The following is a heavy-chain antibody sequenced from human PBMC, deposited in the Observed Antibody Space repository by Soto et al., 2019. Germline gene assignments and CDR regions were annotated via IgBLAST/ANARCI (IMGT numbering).Heavy chain of an antibody. CDR1: GYTFTSYG. CDR2: ISADNGNT. D-gene: IGHD3-22*01. Sequence: QVQLVQSGAEVKKPGASVKVSCKASGYTFTSYGISWVRQAPGQGLEWMGWISADNGNTNYAQKLQGRVTMTTDTSTSTAYMELRSLRSDDTAVYYCARARITMIVVGMAADYWGQGTLVTVSS. CDR3: ARARITMIVVGMAADY. J-gene: IGHJ4*02. V-gene: IGHV1-18*01.